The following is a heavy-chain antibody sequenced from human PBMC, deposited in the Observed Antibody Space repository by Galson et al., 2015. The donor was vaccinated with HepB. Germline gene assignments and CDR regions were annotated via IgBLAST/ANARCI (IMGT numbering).Heavy chain of an antibody. CDR3: AKDPGGGVAAAEGFDP. J-gene: IGHJ5*02. CDR1: GFTFSSYA. D-gene: IGHD6-13*01. Sequence: SLRLSCAASGFTFSSYAMSWVRQAPGKGLEWVSAISGSGGSTYYADSVKGRFTISRDNSKNTLYLQMNSLRAEDTAVYYCAKDPGGGVAAAEGFDPWGQGTLVTVSS. V-gene: IGHV3-23*01. CDR2: ISGSGGST.